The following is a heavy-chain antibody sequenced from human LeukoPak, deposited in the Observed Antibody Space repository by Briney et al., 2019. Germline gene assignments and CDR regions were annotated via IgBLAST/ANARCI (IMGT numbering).Heavy chain of an antibody. J-gene: IGHJ4*02. CDR3: AKDKDDILTGYHDY. V-gene: IGHV3-30*02. CDR2: IRYDGSNK. D-gene: IGHD3-9*01. Sequence: GGSLRLSCAASGFTFSSYGMHWVRQAPGKGLEWVAFIRYDGSNKYYADSVKGRFTISRDNSKNTLYLQMNSLRAEDTAVYYCAKDKDDILTGYHDYWGQGTLVTVSS. CDR1: GFTFSSYG.